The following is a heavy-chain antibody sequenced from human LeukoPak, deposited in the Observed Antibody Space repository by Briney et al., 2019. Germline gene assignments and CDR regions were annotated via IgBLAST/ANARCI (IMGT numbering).Heavy chain of an antibody. V-gene: IGHV3-66*01. CDR3: ARDLITMVRGVKNT. CDR2: IYSGGST. Sequence: PGGSLRLSCAASGFTVSSNYMSWVRQAPGKGLEWVSVIYSGGSTYYAASVKGSFTISRDNSKNTLYLQMNSRRAEDRAVYYCARDLITMVRGVKNTWGQGTLVTVSS. J-gene: IGHJ4*02. D-gene: IGHD3-10*01. CDR1: GFTVSSNY.